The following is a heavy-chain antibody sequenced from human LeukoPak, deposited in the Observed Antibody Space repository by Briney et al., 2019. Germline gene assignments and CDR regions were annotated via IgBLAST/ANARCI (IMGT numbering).Heavy chain of an antibody. J-gene: IGHJ4*02. CDR2: IYYSGST. Sequence: PSETLSLTCTVSGGSIRSSSYYWGWIRQPPGEGLEWIGSIYYSGSTNYKPSLRSRVTISVDTSKNQFSLKLSPVTAADTAVYYCARHAGSYYTYNFDYWGQGTLVTVSS. D-gene: IGHD3-22*01. CDR3: ARHAGSYYTYNFDY. CDR1: GGSIRSSSYY. V-gene: IGHV4-39*01.